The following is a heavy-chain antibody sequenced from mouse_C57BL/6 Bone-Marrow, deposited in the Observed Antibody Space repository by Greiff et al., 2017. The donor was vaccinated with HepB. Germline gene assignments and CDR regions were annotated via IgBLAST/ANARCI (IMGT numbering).Heavy chain of an antibody. CDR1: GYTFTSYW. D-gene: IGHD1-1*01. CDR3: ARCRHTVVAPMDY. V-gene: IGHV1-50*01. Sequence: VQLQQPGAELVKPGASVKLSCKASGYTFTSYWMQWVKQRPGQGLEWIGEIDPSDSYTNYNQKFKGKATLTVDKSSSTAYMQLSSLTSEDSAVYYSARCRHTVVAPMDYWGQGTSVTVSS. J-gene: IGHJ4*01. CDR2: IDPSDSYT.